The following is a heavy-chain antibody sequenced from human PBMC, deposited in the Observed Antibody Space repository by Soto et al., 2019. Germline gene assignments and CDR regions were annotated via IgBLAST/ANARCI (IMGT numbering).Heavy chain of an antibody. CDR3: ASSINYYDSSGYPNGFDY. CDR2: IYYSGST. Sequence: SETLSLTCTVSGGSISSGDYYLRWIRPPPGKGLEWIGYIYYSGSTYYNPSLKSRVTISVDTSKNQFSLKLSSVTAADTAVYYCASSINYYDSSGYPNGFDYWGQGTLVTVSS. V-gene: IGHV4-30-4*01. J-gene: IGHJ4*02. CDR1: GGSISSGDYY. D-gene: IGHD3-22*01.